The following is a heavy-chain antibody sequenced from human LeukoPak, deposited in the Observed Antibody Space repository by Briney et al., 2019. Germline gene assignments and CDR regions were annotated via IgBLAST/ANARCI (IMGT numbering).Heavy chain of an antibody. Sequence: ASLKVSCKVSGYTLTELSMHWVRQAPGKGLEWMGGFDPEDGETIYAQKFQGRVTMTEDTSTNTAYMELSSLRSEDTAVYYCATGVVAATRFDYWGEGPLVTVSS. CDR2: FDPEDGET. V-gene: IGHV1-24*01. J-gene: IGHJ4*02. CDR1: GYTLTELS. D-gene: IGHD2-15*01. CDR3: ATGVVAATRFDY.